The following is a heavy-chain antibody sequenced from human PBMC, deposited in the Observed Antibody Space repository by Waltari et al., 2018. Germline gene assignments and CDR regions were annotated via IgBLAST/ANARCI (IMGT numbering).Heavy chain of an antibody. V-gene: IGHV4-34*01. Sequence: VQLVESGGGLVQPGGSLRLSCAASGFTFSSYAMSWVRQAPGKGLEWIGEINHSGSTNYNPSLKSRVTISVDTSKNQFSLKLSSVTAADTAVYYCARGWIQLSLDYWGQGTLVTVSS. CDR1: GFTFSSYA. D-gene: IGHD5-18*01. J-gene: IGHJ4*02. CDR2: INHSGST. CDR3: ARGWIQLSLDY.